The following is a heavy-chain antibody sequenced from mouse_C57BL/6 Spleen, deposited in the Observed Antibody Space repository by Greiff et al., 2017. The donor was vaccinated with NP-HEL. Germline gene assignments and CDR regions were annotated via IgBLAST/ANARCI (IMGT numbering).Heavy chain of an antibody. J-gene: IGHJ3*01. D-gene: IGHD2-1*01. CDR3: ARDYGNGFAY. CDR2: INPNNGGT. CDR1: GYTFTDYY. Sequence: EVQLQQSGPELVKPGASVKISCKASGYTFTDYYMNWVKQSHGKSLEWIGDINPNNGGTSYNQKYKGKATLTVDKSSSTAYMELRSLTSEDSAFYYCARDYGNGFAYWGQGTLVTVSA. V-gene: IGHV1-26*01.